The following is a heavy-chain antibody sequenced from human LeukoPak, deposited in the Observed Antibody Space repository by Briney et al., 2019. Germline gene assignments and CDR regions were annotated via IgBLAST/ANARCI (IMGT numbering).Heavy chain of an antibody. CDR2: IIPIFGTA. D-gene: IGHD1-26*01. CDR3: ARDWGGSWGSGSSANAFDI. Sequence: GASVKVSCKASGGTFSSYAISWVRQAPGQGLEWMGGIIPIFGTANYAQKFQGRVTITTDESTSTAYMELSSLRSEDTAVYYCARDWGGSWGSGSSANAFDIWGQGTMVTVSS. V-gene: IGHV1-69*05. CDR1: GGTFSSYA. J-gene: IGHJ3*02.